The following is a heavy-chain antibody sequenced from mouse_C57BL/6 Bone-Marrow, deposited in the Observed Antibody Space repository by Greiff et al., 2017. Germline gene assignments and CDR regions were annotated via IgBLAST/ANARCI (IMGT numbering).Heavy chain of an antibody. D-gene: IGHD2-3*01. J-gene: IGHJ2*01. Sequence: VQLQQSGAELVRPGASVKLSCTASGFNIKDDHIHWVKQRPEQGLEWIGWIDPEIGDTEYASKFQGKATITSDTSSNTAYLQLSSLTSEDTAVYYCSSFDGNYFDFWGQGTPLTVAS. CDR3: SSFDGNYFDF. CDR1: GFNIKDDH. CDR2: IDPEIGDT. V-gene: IGHV14-4*01.